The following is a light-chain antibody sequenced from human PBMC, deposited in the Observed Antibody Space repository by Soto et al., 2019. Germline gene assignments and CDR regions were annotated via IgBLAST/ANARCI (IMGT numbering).Light chain of an antibody. CDR2: EVS. J-gene: IGLJ1*01. CDR3: SSYTFIFGYV. Sequence: QAALTQPASVPGSPGQSITIPCTGTSSDVGDYKYVSWYQQHPVKAPKLVISEVSNRPSGISNRFSGSKSGNTASLTISGLQAEDVADYYCSSYTFIFGYVFGSGPKVTVL. CDR1: SSDVGDYKY. V-gene: IGLV2-14*01.